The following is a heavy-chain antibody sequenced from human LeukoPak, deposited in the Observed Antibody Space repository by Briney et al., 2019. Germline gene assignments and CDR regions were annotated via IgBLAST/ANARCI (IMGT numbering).Heavy chain of an antibody. J-gene: IGHJ4*02. CDR3: VRGRNDYGSGSYYQIYPFDY. D-gene: IGHD3-10*01. Sequence: GGSLRLSCAASGLTVSSYTMNWVRQAPGKGLEWVSSISSSSSYIFDADSVKGRFTISRDNAKNSLYLQMNSLRAEDTAVYYCVRGRNDYGSGSYYQIYPFDYWGQGTLVTVSS. CDR1: GLTVSSYT. V-gene: IGHV3-21*01. CDR2: ISSSSSYI.